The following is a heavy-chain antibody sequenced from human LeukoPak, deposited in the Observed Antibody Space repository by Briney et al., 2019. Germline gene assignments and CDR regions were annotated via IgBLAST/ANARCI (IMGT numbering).Heavy chain of an antibody. D-gene: IGHD5-24*01. CDR1: GFNFNMFW. J-gene: IGHJ4*02. CDR2: IKQDASAK. Sequence: GGSLRLSCVASGFNFNMFWMSWVRQAPGKGLEWVTNIKQDASAKFYVGSVRGRFDISRDNARKSVFLQMNSLRAEDTAVYYCASLEMATSRQLRDYWGQGTLVTVSS. V-gene: IGHV3-7*01. CDR3: ASLEMATSRQLRDY.